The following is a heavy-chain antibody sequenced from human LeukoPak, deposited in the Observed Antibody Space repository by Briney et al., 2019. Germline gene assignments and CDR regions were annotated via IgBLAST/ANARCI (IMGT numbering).Heavy chain of an antibody. CDR2: IKHGGDT. V-gene: IGHV4-34*01. CDR1: GGSFSDYP. J-gene: IGHJ4*02. Sequence: SETLSLTCAIYGGSFSDYPWTWIRQPPGKELEWIGQIKHGGDTKYNPPLNSRVTMSLDTSKNQFSLKMTSVTAADTATYYCARGAPGYWGQGTLVTVSS. CDR3: ARGAPGY.